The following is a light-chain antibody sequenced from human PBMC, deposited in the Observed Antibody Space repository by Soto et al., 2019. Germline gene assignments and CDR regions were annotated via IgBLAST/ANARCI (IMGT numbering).Light chain of an antibody. CDR1: SNDVGGYDY. Sequence: QSALTQPASVSGSPGLSITISCSGTSNDVGGYDYVSWYRQHPDRAPRLLIYEVSNRPSGISDRFSGSRSGTTASLTISGLQADDEADYYCASDTVSGTLRFGGGTKLTV. J-gene: IGLJ2*01. CDR2: EVS. CDR3: ASDTVSGTLR. V-gene: IGLV2-14*01.